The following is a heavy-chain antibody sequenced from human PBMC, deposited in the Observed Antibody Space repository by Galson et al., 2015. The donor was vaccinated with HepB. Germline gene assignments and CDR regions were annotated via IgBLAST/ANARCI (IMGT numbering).Heavy chain of an antibody. D-gene: IGHD2-15*01. CDR2: ISGSGGST. J-gene: IGHJ4*02. V-gene: IGHV3-23*01. CDR3: AKRYCSGGSCLGYVLAFDY. Sequence: SLRLSCAASGFTFSSYAMSWVRQAPGKGLEWVSAISGSGGSTYYADSVKGRFTISRDNSKNTLYLQMNSLRAEDTAVYYCAKRYCSGGSCLGYVLAFDYWGQGTLVTVSS. CDR1: GFTFSSYA.